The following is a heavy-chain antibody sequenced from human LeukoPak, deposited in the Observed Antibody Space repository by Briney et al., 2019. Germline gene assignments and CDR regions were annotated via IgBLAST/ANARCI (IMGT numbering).Heavy chain of an antibody. CDR3: AAAYTTFLYYFDY. Sequence: PSETLSLTCTVSGGSISNSSFYWGWIRQPPGKGLECIASISYPGSTFYNPSLRSRVTISVDTSKNQFSLRLSSVTAADTAVYYCAAAYTTFLYYFDYWGQGTLVTVSS. CDR1: GGSISNSSFY. J-gene: IGHJ4*02. CDR2: ISYPGST. V-gene: IGHV4-39*01. D-gene: IGHD2/OR15-2a*01.